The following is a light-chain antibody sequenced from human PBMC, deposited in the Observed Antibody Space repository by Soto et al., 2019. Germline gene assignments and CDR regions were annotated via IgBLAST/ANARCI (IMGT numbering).Light chain of an antibody. V-gene: IGKV3-15*01. CDR1: QSVSSSY. Sequence: EIVLTQSPGTVSVSPGERATLSCRASQSVSSSYLAWYQQKPGQAPRLLIYGASTRATGIPARFSGSGSGTEFTLTISSLQSEDFAVYYCQQYNNWPPITFGQGTRLEIK. CDR2: GAS. CDR3: QQYNNWPPIT. J-gene: IGKJ5*01.